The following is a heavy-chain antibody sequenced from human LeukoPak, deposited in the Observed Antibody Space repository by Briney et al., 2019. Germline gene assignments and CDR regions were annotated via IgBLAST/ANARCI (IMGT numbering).Heavy chain of an antibody. V-gene: IGHV4-31*03. Sequence: PSQTLSLTCTVSGGSISSGGYYWSWIRQHPGKGLEWIGYIYYSGSTYYNPSLKSRVTIPVDTSKNQFSLKLSSVTAADTAVYYCARVRSTNYYYYYMDVWGKGTTVTVSS. CDR3: ARVRSTNYYYYYMDV. D-gene: IGHD2-2*01. CDR1: GGSISSGGYY. J-gene: IGHJ6*03. CDR2: IYYSGST.